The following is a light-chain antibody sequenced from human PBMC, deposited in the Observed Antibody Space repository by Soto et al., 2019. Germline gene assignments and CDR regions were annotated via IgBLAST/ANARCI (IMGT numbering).Light chain of an antibody. CDR1: QRISTW. J-gene: IGKJ1*01. CDR2: KAS. V-gene: IGKV1-5*03. Sequence: DSRMSQSPSTMSASVGDRDTITCRASQRISTWLAWYQQKPGKAPKLLIYKASTLESGVPSRFSGSGSGTEFTLTISSLQPDDFATYYCQQYNSYSSFGQGTKVEIK. CDR3: QQYNSYSS.